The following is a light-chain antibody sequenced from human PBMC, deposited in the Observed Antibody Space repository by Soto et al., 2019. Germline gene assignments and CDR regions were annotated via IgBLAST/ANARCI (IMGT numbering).Light chain of an antibody. CDR3: ATWDDSLNVV. J-gene: IGLJ3*02. CDR2: SND. CDR1: SSNIGSNT. Sequence: QSVLTQSPSASGTPGQRVSISCSGSSSNIGSNTVSWYQHVPGTAPKLLIYSNDQRPSAVPGRFSGSKSGSSASLAISGLQSEDEAYYYCATWDDSLNVVFGGGTKLRP. V-gene: IGLV1-44*01.